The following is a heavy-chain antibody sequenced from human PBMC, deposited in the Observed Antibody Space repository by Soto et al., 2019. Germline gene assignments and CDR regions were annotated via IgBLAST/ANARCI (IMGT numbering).Heavy chain of an antibody. CDR2: ISGSGGST. CDR3: ANIRGYSYGYSLQLVEY. J-gene: IGHJ4*02. D-gene: IGHD5-18*01. V-gene: IGHV3-23*01. Sequence: PGGSLRLSCAASGFTFSSYAMSWVRQAPGKGLEWVSAISGSGGSTYYAGSVNGRFTISRDNSKNTLYLQMNSLRAEDTAVYYCANIRGYSYGYSLQLVEYWGQGTLVTVSS. CDR1: GFTFSSYA.